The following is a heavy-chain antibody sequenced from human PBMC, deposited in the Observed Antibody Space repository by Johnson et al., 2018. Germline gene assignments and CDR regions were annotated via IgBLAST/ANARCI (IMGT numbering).Heavy chain of an antibody. CDR3: TRHREIVVVPAGDYYYYYYMDV. J-gene: IGHJ6*03. V-gene: IGHV3-73*01. D-gene: IGHD2-2*01. CDR1: GFTFSGSA. CDR2: IRSKANSYAT. Sequence: VQLVESGGGLVQPGGSLKLSCAASGFTFSGSAMHWVRQASGKGLEWVGRIRSKANSYATAYAASGKGRFTISRDDSKNTADLQMNSLKTEDTAVYYCTRHREIVVVPAGDYYYYYYMDVWGKGTTVTVSS.